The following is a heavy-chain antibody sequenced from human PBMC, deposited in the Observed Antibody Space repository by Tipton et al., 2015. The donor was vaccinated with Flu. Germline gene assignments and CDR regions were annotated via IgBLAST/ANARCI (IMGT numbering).Heavy chain of an antibody. J-gene: IGHJ6*02. V-gene: IGHV4-4*07. D-gene: IGHD2-15*01. CDR1: GGSIDNYY. CDR3: ARDTFRYCSGASCLSDYYYYGMDV. CDR2: IYSTGSA. Sequence: TLSLTCTVSGGSIDNYYWSWIRQSADKGLEWIGRIYSTGSANYNPSLQSRITMSIDTSKSQFSLKMTSVTAADTAVYYCARDTFRYCSGASCLSDYYYYGMDVWGQGTTVTVSS.